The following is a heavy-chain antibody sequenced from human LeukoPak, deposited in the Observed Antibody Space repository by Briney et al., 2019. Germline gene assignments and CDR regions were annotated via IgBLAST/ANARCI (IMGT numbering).Heavy chain of an antibody. V-gene: IGHV3-53*01. J-gene: IGHJ4*02. D-gene: IGHD3-10*01. CDR3: ARASSRGVRGVIAFDY. CDR2: IYSGGST. CDR1: GFTVSSNY. Sequence: PGGSLRLSCAASGFTVSSNYMSWVRQAPGKGLEWVSVIYSGGSTYYADSVKGRFTISRDNSKNTLYLQMNSLGAEDTAVYYCARASSRGVRGVIAFDYWGQGTLVTVSS.